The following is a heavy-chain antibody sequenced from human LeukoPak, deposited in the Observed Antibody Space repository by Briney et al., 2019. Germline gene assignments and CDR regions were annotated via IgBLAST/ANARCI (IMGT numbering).Heavy chain of an antibody. CDR3: ARAGAYDFWSGYYKHAFDI. V-gene: IGHV4-4*07. Sequence: SETLSLTCTVSGGSISSYDWSWIRQPAGKGLEWIGRIYNSGSTNYNPSLKSRVTISVDTSKNQFSLKLSSVTAADTAVYYCARAGAYDFWSGYYKHAFDIWGQGTMVTVSS. CDR2: IYNSGST. J-gene: IGHJ3*02. CDR1: GGSISSYD. D-gene: IGHD3-3*01.